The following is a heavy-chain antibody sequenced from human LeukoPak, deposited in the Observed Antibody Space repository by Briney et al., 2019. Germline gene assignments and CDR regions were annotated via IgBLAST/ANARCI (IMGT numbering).Heavy chain of an antibody. CDR1: GGSITNNHY. Sequence: PSGTLSLTCAVSGGSITNNHYWTWVRRAPGKGREWIADIFHTGIANHNPSLKSRVTISMDRSKNQFSLTLISVTAADTAVYYCAGGGEAWELLGYWGQGTLVTVSS. CDR2: IFHTGIA. J-gene: IGHJ4*02. CDR3: AGGGEAWELLGY. D-gene: IGHD3-16*01. V-gene: IGHV4-4*02.